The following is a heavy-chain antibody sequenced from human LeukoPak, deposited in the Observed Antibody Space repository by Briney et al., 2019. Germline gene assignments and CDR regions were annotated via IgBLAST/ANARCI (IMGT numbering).Heavy chain of an antibody. J-gene: IGHJ3*02. V-gene: IGHV3-23*01. CDR2: ISGSGGST. CDR1: GFTFNNYA. D-gene: IGHD3-10*01. CDR3: AKDQDYYGSGSILGAFDI. Sequence: GGSLRLSCAASGFTFNNYAMSWVRQAPGKGPEWVSAISGSGGSTYYADSVKGRFTISRDNSKNTLFLQMNSLRAEDTAVYYCAKDQDYYGSGSILGAFDIWGQGTMVTVSS.